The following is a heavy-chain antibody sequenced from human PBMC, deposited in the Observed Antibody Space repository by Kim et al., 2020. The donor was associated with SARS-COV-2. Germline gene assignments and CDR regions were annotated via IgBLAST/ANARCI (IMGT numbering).Heavy chain of an antibody. D-gene: IGHD3-10*01. J-gene: IGHJ4*02. V-gene: IGHV4-39*01. Sequence: YSNPSLKSRVTISVDTSKNQFSLKLSSVTAADTAVYYCARHDGSGSYFDYWGQGTLVTVSS. CDR3: ARHDGSGSYFDY.